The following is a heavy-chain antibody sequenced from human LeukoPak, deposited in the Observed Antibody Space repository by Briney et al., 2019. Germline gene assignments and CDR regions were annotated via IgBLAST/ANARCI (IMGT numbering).Heavy chain of an antibody. J-gene: IGHJ4*02. CDR2: IFYSGST. V-gene: IGHV4-61*08. Sequence: SETLSLTCTVSGGSISSGGYYWSWIRQPPGKGLEWIGYIFYSGSTNYNPSLKSRVTISVDTSKNQFSLKLSSVTAADTAVFYCARGGTYDSNFDYWGQGTLVTVSS. CDR3: ARGGTYDSNFDY. CDR1: GGSISSGGYY. D-gene: IGHD3-22*01.